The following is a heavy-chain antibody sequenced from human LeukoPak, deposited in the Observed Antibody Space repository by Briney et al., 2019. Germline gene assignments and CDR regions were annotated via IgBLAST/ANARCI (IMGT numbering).Heavy chain of an antibody. D-gene: IGHD3-16*02. CDR1: GFTFSDYA. V-gene: IGHV3-23*01. Sequence: PGGSLRLSCVASGFTFSDYAMSWVRQAPGKGLEWVPGISDSGAGTYYTDSVKGRCTISRDNSRNTVSLQLNNLRAEDTAVYFCARHDSFIPYWGQGTLVTVTS. CDR3: ARHDSFIPY. CDR2: ISDSGAGT. J-gene: IGHJ4*02.